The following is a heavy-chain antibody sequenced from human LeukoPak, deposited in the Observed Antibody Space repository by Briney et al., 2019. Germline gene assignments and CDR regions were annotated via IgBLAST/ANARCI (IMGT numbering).Heavy chain of an antibody. CDR3: AKINSGGLRFLEWLFGNLDY. CDR2: ISGSGGST. Sequence: GSLRLSCAASGFTFSSYAMSWVRQAPGKGLEWVSAISGSGGSTYYADSVKGRFTISRDNSKNTLYLQMNSLRAEDTAVYYCAKINSGGLRFLEWLFGNLDYWGQGTLVTVSS. V-gene: IGHV3-23*01. CDR1: GFTFSSYA. D-gene: IGHD3-3*01. J-gene: IGHJ4*02.